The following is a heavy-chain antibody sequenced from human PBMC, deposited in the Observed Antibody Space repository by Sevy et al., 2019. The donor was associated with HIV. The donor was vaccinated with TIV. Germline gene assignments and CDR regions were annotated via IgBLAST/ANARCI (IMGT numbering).Heavy chain of an antibody. V-gene: IGHV3-30-3*01. Sequence: GGSLRLSCVASGFSFNNYAMHWVRQTPGKGLEWVALISDDGSKKYFADSVKGRFTISRDNSKNTFYLQMNSLRPEETALYYCAKGYGSGTYFLPPLFDYWAQGTLVTVSS. CDR3: AKGYGSGTYFLPPLFDY. CDR1: GFSFNNYA. CDR2: ISDDGSKK. J-gene: IGHJ4*02. D-gene: IGHD3-10*01.